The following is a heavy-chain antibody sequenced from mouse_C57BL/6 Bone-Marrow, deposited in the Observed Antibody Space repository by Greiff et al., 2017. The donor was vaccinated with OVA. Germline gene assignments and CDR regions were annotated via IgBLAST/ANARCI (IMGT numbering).Heavy chain of an antibody. CDR2: ISSGSSTI. V-gene: IGHV5-17*01. CDR1: GFTFSDYG. CDR3: ARPFYGSSSAWFAC. Sequence: DVKLVESGGGLVKPGGSLKLSCAASGFTFSDYGMHWVRQAPEKGLEWVAYISSGSSTIYYADTVKGRFTISRDNAKNTLFLQMTSLRSEDTAMYYCARPFYGSSSAWFACWGQGTLVTVSA. D-gene: IGHD1-1*01. J-gene: IGHJ3*01.